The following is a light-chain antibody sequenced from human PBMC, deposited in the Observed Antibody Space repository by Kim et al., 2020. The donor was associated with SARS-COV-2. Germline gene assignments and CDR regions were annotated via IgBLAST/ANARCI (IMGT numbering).Light chain of an antibody. CDR1: QSVSSS. V-gene: IGKV3-11*01. CDR3: QQRSNWPLT. J-gene: IGKJ4*01. Sequence: IVLTQSPATLSLSPGERATLSCRASQSVSSSLAWYQQKPGQAPRLLIYDASNRDSGIPVRFSGSGSGTDFTLTISSLEPGDFAIYYCQQRSNWPLTFGGGTKVDIK. CDR2: DAS.